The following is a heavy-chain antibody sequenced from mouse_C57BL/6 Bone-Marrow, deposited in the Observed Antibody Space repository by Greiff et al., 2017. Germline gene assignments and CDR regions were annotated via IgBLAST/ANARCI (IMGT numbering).Heavy chain of an antibody. CDR3: ERFLYYCNDDAMDY. V-gene: IGHV1-26*01. CDR1: GYTFTDYY. D-gene: IGHD2-1*01. J-gene: IGHJ4*01. Sequence: VQLQQSGPELVKPGASVKISCKASGYTFTDYYMNWVKQSHGKSLEWIGDINPNNGGTSYNQKFKGKATLTVDKSSSTAYMELRSLTSEDSAVYDGERFLYYCNDDAMDYWGQGTSVTVSS. CDR2: INPNNGGT.